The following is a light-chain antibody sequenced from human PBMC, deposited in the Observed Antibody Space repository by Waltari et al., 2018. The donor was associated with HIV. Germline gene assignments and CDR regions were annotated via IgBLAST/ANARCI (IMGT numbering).Light chain of an antibody. J-gene: IGLJ1*01. CDR2: SNN. CDR3: AAWDDSLNGLYV. Sequence: QSVLTQPPSASGTPGQRVTISCSGSSSNIGSNTVKWYQQLPGTAPKLLIYSNNQRPSGLPDRFSGSKSGTSASLAISGLQSEDEADYYCAAWDDSLNGLYVFGTGTKVTVL. CDR1: SSNIGSNT. V-gene: IGLV1-44*01.